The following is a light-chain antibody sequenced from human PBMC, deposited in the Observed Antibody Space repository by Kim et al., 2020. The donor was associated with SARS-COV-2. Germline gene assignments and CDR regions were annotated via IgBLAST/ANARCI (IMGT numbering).Light chain of an antibody. V-gene: IGLV3-19*01. J-gene: IGLJ1*01. CDR1: TLRTYF. CDR3: NSRDSSAKRYV. Sequence: ALGETIRITCQGGTLRTYFASWYRQKPGQAPVLVLYGKNNRPSGIPDRFSGSTSGNTASLTITGAQAEDEADYYCNSRDSSAKRYVFGSGTKVTVL. CDR2: GKN.